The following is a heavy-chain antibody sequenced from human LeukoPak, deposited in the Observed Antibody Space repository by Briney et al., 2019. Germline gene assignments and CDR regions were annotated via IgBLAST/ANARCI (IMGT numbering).Heavy chain of an antibody. Sequence: PSETLSLTCAVYGGSFSGYYWSWIRQPPGKGLEWIGEINHSGSTNYNPSLKSRVTISVDTSKNQFSLKLSSVTAADTAVYYCARGGDGGTILTGYYSSKDYYFDYWGQGTLVTVSS. CDR1: GGSFSGYY. CDR2: INHSGST. D-gene: IGHD3-9*01. V-gene: IGHV4-34*01. CDR3: ARGGDGGTILTGYYSSKDYYFDY. J-gene: IGHJ4*02.